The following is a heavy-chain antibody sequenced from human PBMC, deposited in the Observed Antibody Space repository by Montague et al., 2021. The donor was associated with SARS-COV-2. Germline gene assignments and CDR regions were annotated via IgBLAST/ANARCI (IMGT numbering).Heavy chain of an antibody. CDR1: GGSFSDHK. CDR3: TRGTAGY. CDR2: ISHSGGA. Sequence: SETLSLTCAVYGGSFSDHKWTWIRQSPGKGLEWLGQISHSGGANYNPSLKSRVTISVDTAKNQFSLKLTSVSVADTAVYYCTRGTAGYWGQGTLVTVSS. J-gene: IGHJ4*02. V-gene: IGHV4-34*01.